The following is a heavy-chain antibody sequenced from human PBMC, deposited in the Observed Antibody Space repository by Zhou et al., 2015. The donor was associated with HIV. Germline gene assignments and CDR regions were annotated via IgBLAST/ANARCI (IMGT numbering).Heavy chain of an antibody. CDR3: AFPPGSYWYFHL. V-gene: IGHV3-23*04. Sequence: EGQLVESGGGLVKPGGSLRLSCAASGFNFGNAWMSWVRQAPGGRLEWVSGIAGSAASTFYADSVKGRFTISRDTSKNTLYLQMNSLTDDDTAMYYCAFPPGSYWYFHLWGRGTLVSVSS. CDR2: IAGSAAST. D-gene: IGHD2/OR15-2a*01. J-gene: IGHJ2*01. CDR1: GFNFGNAW.